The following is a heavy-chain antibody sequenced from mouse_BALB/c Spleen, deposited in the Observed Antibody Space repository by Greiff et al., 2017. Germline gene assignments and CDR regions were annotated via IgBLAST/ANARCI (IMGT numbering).Heavy chain of an antibody. V-gene: IGHV1S22*01. D-gene: IGHD2-14*01. CDR1: GYTFTSYW. Sequence: LQQPGSELVRPGASVKLSCKASGYTFTSYWMHWVKQRHGQGLEWIGNIYPGSGSTNYDEKFKSKGTLTVDTSSSTAYMHLSSLTSEDSAVYYCTNRYYWGQGTTLTVSS. J-gene: IGHJ2*01. CDR3: TNRYY. CDR2: IYPGSGST.